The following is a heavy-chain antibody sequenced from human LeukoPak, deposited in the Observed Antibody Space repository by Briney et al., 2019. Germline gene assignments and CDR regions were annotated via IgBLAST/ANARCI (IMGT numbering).Heavy chain of an antibody. Sequence: PSETLSLTCTVSGDSISTYYWSWIRQPPGKGLEWIGYIYYRVTSDYNPSLKSRVTISVDTSKNQFSLKLSSVTAADTALYYCAKHYMGSSYNHGLDCWGQGTLVTVSS. CDR1: GDSISTYY. CDR2: IYYRVTS. V-gene: IGHV4-59*08. D-gene: IGHD3-10*01. J-gene: IGHJ4*02. CDR3: AKHYMGSSYNHGLDC.